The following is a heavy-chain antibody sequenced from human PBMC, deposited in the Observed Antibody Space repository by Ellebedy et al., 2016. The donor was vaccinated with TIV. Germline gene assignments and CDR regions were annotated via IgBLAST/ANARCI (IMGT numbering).Heavy chain of an antibody. V-gene: IGHV3-30*01. Sequence: GESLKISCAASGVSFSSYAIHWVRQAPGKGLEWVAVISYDGTNKDFAGPVKGRFTSSRDTSKNTVYLQMNSLRAEDTAVYYWAISRYSGSCYFDSWGQGSRVTVSS. CDR1: GVSFSSYA. D-gene: IGHD6-13*01. CDR2: ISYDGTNK. CDR3: AISRYSGSCYFDS. J-gene: IGHJ4*02.